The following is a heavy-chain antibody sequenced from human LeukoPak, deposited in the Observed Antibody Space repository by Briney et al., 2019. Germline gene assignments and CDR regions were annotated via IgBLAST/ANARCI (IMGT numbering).Heavy chain of an antibody. J-gene: IGHJ5*02. CDR2: IIPIFGTA. Sequence: GASVKVSCKASGGTFSSYAISWVRQAPGHGLEWMGRIIPIFGTANYAQKFQGRVTITTDESTSTAYMELSSLRSEDTAVYYCARDRGTTVTTGKGGWFDPWGQGTLVTVSS. D-gene: IGHD4-17*01. V-gene: IGHV1-69*05. CDR3: ARDRGTTVTTGKGGWFDP. CDR1: GGTFSSYA.